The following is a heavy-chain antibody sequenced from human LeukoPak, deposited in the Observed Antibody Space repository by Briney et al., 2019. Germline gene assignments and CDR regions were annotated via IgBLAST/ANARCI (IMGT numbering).Heavy chain of an antibody. CDR3: ARAPYGSGSYLFDY. D-gene: IGHD3-10*01. CDR2: IKQDGSEK. Sequence: GGSLRLSCAASGFTFSSYWMSWVRQAPGKGLEWVANIKQDGSEKYYVDSVKGRFTISRDNAKNSLYLQMNSLRAEDTAVYYCARAPYGSGSYLFDYWGQGTLVTVSS. J-gene: IGHJ4*02. V-gene: IGHV3-7*01. CDR1: GFTFSSYW.